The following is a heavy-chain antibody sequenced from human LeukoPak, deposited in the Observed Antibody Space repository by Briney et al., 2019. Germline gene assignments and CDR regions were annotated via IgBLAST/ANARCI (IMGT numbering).Heavy chain of an antibody. D-gene: IGHD2-2*01. J-gene: IGHJ4*02. Sequence: SETLSLTCTVSGGSISSYYWSWIRQPAGKGLEWIGRNYTSGSTNYNPSLKSRVTMSVDTSKNQFSLKLSSVTAADTAVYYCARAHCSSTSCYFLLDYWGQGTLVTVSS. V-gene: IGHV4-4*07. CDR2: NYTSGST. CDR3: ARAHCSSTSCYFLLDY. CDR1: GGSISSYY.